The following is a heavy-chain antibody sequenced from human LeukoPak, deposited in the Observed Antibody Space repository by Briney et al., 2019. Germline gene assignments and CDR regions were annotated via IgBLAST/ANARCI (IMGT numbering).Heavy chain of an antibody. CDR3: VRASGYLHDFDF. J-gene: IGHJ4*02. V-gene: IGHV3-74*03. Sequence: GGSLRLSCEASGFSFSKYRMHWVRQAPGKGLVWVAFISKDGGTTTYVDSVRDRFTISRDNSKNILFLQMNSLKSEDTAMYYCVRASGYLHDFDFWGQGTLVTVSS. CDR1: GFSFSKYR. D-gene: IGHD3-3*01. CDR2: ISKDGGTT.